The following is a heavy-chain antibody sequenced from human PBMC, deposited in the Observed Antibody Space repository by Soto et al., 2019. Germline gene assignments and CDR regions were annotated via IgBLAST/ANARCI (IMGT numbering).Heavy chain of an antibody. V-gene: IGHV4-39*01. CDR2: IYYSGST. CDR1: GGSISSSSYY. Sequence: QLQLQESGPGLAKPSETLSLTCTVSGGSISSSSYYWGWIRQPPGKGLEWIGSIYYSGSTYYNPSLKSRVTISVDTSKNQFSLKLSSVTAADTAVYYCAKGSYSGYDYGAFDIWGQGTMVTVSS. D-gene: IGHD5-12*01. J-gene: IGHJ3*02. CDR3: AKGSYSGYDYGAFDI.